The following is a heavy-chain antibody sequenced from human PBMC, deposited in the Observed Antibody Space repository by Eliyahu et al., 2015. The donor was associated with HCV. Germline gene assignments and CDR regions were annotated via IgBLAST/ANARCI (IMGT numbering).Heavy chain of an antibody. CDR3: SRDVDFLRAYYPPGVGY. CDR1: RFSXGDYS. V-gene: IGHV3-49*05. Sequence: EVQLVESGGGLVKPGRSLRLSCTTSRFSXGDYSMSWFRXAPGKGLEXVGFIRNKGYGGTTEYAASVKGRFTISRDDSKSIAYLQMNSLKSEDTAVYYCSRDVDFLRAYYPPGVGYWGQGTLVTVSS. J-gene: IGHJ4*02. D-gene: IGHD3-3*01. CDR2: IRNKGYGGTT.